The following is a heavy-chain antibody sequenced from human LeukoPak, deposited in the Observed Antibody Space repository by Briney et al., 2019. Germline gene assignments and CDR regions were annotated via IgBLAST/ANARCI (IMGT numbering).Heavy chain of an antibody. CDR2: IWYDGSNT. D-gene: IGHD5-18*01. V-gene: IGHV3-33*01. CDR3: ARAPGAYSYGANDAFHI. CDR1: GFTFTSYA. Sequence: GGSLRLSCAASGFTFTSYAMHWVRQAPGKGLEWVAVIWYDGSNTYYADSVKGRFTTSRDNSKNTLLLQMNSLRAEDTAVYYCARAPGAYSYGANDAFHIWGQGTMVTVSS. J-gene: IGHJ3*02.